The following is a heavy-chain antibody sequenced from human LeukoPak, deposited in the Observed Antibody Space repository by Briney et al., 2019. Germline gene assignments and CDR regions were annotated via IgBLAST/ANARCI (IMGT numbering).Heavy chain of an antibody. V-gene: IGHV1-2*02. Sequence: ASVKVSCKASGYTFTGYYMHWVRQAPGQGLEWMGWINPNSGGTNYAQKFQGRVTMTRDTSISTAYMELSSLRSEDTAVYYCASPLDSSSSGALYWGQGTLVTVSS. CDR3: ASPLDSSSSGALY. J-gene: IGHJ4*02. CDR1: GYTFTGYY. D-gene: IGHD6-6*01. CDR2: INPNSGGT.